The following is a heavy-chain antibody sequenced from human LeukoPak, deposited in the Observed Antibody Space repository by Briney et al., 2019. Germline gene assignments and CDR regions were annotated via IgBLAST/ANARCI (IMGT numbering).Heavy chain of an antibody. CDR1: GFPFSTYS. Sequence: GGSLRLSCTASGFPFSTYSMDWVRQAPGKGLEWVSSITSSSSYIYYADSVKGTLTISRDNAKNSLYLHMNSLRAEDMAVYYCARVAGQSYHFDYWGQGTLVTVSS. V-gene: IGHV3-21*01. CDR3: ARVAGQSYHFDY. CDR2: ITSSSSYI. D-gene: IGHD3-10*01. J-gene: IGHJ4*02.